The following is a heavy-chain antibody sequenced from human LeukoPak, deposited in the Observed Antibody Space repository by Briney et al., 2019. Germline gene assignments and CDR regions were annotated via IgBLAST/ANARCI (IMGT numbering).Heavy chain of an antibody. Sequence: SGRSLRLSCAASGFTFSSYAMHWVRQAPGKGLEWVAVISYDGSNKYYADSVKGRFTISRDNSKNTLYLQMNSLRAEDTAVHYCARGLGYCSGGSCYSLRGFDYWGQGTLVTVSS. J-gene: IGHJ4*02. D-gene: IGHD2-15*01. CDR2: ISYDGSNK. CDR3: ARGLGYCSGGSCYSLRGFDY. V-gene: IGHV3-30-3*01. CDR1: GFTFSSYA.